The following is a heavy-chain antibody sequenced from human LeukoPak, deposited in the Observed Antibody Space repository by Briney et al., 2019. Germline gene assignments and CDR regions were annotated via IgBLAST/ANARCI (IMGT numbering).Heavy chain of an antibody. V-gene: IGHV3-23*01. CDR2: ISGSGGST. D-gene: IGHD1-26*01. Sequence: PGGSLRLSCAASGVTFSSYAMSWVRQAPGKGLGWVSAISGSGGSTYYADSVKGRFTISRDNSKNTLYLQMNSLRAEDTAVYYCAKDPNWEQPPDYFDYWGQGTLVTVSS. J-gene: IGHJ4*02. CDR3: AKDPNWEQPPDYFDY. CDR1: GVTFSSYA.